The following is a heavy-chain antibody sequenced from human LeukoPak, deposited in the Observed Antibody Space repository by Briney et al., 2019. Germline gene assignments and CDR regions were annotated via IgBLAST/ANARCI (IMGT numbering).Heavy chain of an antibody. J-gene: IGHJ4*02. D-gene: IGHD6-13*01. V-gene: IGHV3-21*01. CDR3: ARERMDSSSWYFDY. CDR1: GFTFSSYS. Sequence: GGSLRLSCAASGFTFSSYSMNWVRQAPGKGLEWVSSISSSSSYIYYADSVKGRFTISRDNAKNSLYLQMNSLRAEDTAVYYCARERMDSSSWYFDYWGQGTLVTVSS. CDR2: ISSSSSYI.